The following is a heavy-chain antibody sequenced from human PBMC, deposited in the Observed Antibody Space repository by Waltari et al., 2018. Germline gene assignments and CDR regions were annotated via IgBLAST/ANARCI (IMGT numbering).Heavy chain of an antibody. D-gene: IGHD2-2*01. CDR1: GYTFTSYD. Sequence: QVQLVQSGAEVKKPGASVKVSCKASGYTFTSYDINWVRQATGQGLEWMGWINPKSGNTGYAQKFQGRVTMTRNTSISTAYMELRSLRSEDTAVYYWARVGPFVVPAAMWNYYYGMDVWGQGTTVTVSS. J-gene: IGHJ6*02. CDR2: INPKSGNT. CDR3: ARVGPFVVPAAMWNYYYGMDV. V-gene: IGHV1-8*01.